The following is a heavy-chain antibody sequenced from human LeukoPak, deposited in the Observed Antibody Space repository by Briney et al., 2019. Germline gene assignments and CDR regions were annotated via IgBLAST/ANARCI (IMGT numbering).Heavy chain of an antibody. CDR2: IKPDGSEK. Sequence: GGSLRLSCAASGFTFSSYWMSWVRQAPGKGLGWVANIKPDGSEKYYVDSGKGRFTISRDHAKNSLYLQMNSLRAEDTAVYYCARDRRGDRFGENDYWGQGTLVTVSS. J-gene: IGHJ4*02. CDR1: GFTFSSYW. CDR3: ARDRRGDRFGENDY. V-gene: IGHV3-7*03. D-gene: IGHD5-18*01.